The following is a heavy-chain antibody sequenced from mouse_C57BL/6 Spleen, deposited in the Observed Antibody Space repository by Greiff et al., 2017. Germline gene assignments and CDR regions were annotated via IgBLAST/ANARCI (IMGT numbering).Heavy chain of an antibody. CDR2: ISSGGSYT. V-gene: IGHV5-6*01. Sequence: EVKLVESGGDLVKPGGSLKLSCAASGFTFSSYGMSWVRQTPDKRLEWVATISSGGSYTYYPDSVKGRFTISRDNAKNTLYLQMSSLKTEDTAMYYCARHPIYYDYDGYYFDYRGQNATLAVSS. CDR3: ARHPIYYDYDGYYFDY. J-gene: IGHJ2*01. D-gene: IGHD2-4*01. CDR1: GFTFSSYG.